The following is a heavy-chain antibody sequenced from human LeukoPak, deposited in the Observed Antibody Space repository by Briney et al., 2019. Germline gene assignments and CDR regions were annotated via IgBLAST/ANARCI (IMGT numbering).Heavy chain of an antibody. CDR3: AKGAVTDFFDY. J-gene: IGHJ4*02. V-gene: IGHV3-30*02. Sequence: GGSLRLSCAASGFTFSSYGMPWVRQAPGKGLEGGAVIWYDGSNKYYADSVKGRFTISRDNSKNTLYLQRNSLRAEDTAVYYCAKGAVTDFFDYWGQGTLVTVSS. D-gene: IGHD4-11*01. CDR2: IWYDGSNK. CDR1: GFTFSSYG.